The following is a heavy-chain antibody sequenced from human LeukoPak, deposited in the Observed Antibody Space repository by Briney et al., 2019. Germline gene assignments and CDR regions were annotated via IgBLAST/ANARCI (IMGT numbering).Heavy chain of an antibody. J-gene: IGHJ4*02. V-gene: IGHV4-39*01. CDR3: ARHASWTGDYFDY. D-gene: IGHD6-13*01. CDR1: GGSISSSSYY. Sequence: TSETLSLTCTVSGGSISSSSYYWGWIRQPPGKGLEWIGSIYYSGSTYYNPSLKSRVTISVDTSKNQFSLKLSSVTAADTAVYYCARHASWTGDYFDYWGQGTLVTVSS. CDR2: IYYSGST.